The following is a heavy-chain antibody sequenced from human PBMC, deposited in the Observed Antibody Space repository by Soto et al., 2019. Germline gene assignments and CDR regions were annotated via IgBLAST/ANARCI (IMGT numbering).Heavy chain of an antibody. Sequence: QVQLQESGPGLVRPSETLSLTCSVSGGSVTRGGYYWSWVRQPPGKGLECLGYIFYTGDANYNPSLKSRVTMSVDTSRNQFSRRLTSVTAADTAVYYCARGRPITRDTDWFDPWGQGTLVTVSS. CDR2: IFYTGDA. CDR3: ARGRPITRDTDWFDP. J-gene: IGHJ5*02. CDR1: GGSVTRGGYY. D-gene: IGHD1-20*01. V-gene: IGHV4-61*08.